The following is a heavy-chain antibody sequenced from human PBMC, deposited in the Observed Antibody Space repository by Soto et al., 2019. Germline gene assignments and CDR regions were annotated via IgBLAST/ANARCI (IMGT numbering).Heavy chain of an antibody. J-gene: IGHJ4*02. V-gene: IGHV3-23*01. CDR3: AKVPRTDNKLGRFLEWLVSYYLDY. CDR1: GFTFSSYA. Sequence: GGSLRLSCAASGFTFSSYAMSWVRQAPGKGLEWVSAISGSGGSTYYADSVKGRFTISRDNSKNTLYLQMNSLRAEDTAVYYWAKVPRTDNKLGRFLEWLVSYYLDYWGQGTLVTVSS. D-gene: IGHD3-3*01. CDR2: ISGSGGST.